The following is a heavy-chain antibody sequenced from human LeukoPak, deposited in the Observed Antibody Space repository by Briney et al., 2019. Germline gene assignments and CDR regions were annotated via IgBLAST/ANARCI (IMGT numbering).Heavy chain of an antibody. J-gene: IGHJ4*02. Sequence: PSETLSLTCTVSGGSISSGSYYWSWIRQPAGKGLEWIGRIYTSGSTNYNPSLKSRATISVDTSKNQFSLKLSSVTAADTAVYYCARGGITGKIDYWGQGTLVTVSS. V-gene: IGHV4-61*02. CDR3: ARGGITGKIDY. D-gene: IGHD1-20*01. CDR2: IYTSGST. CDR1: GGSISSGSYY.